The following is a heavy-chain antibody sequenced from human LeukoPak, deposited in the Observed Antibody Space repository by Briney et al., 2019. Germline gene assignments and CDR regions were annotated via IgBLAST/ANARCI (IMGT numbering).Heavy chain of an antibody. CDR2: ISSSSSYI. CDR3: ASSLAYGSGSYTPWGDYYYYMDV. V-gene: IGHV3-21*01. Sequence: GGSLRLSCAASGFTFSSYSMNWVRQAPGKGLEWVSSISSSSSYIYYADSVKGRFTISRDNAKNSLYLQMNSLRAEDTAVYYCASSLAYGSGSYTPWGDYYYYMDVWGKGTTVTISS. J-gene: IGHJ6*03. CDR1: GFTFSSYS. D-gene: IGHD3-10*01.